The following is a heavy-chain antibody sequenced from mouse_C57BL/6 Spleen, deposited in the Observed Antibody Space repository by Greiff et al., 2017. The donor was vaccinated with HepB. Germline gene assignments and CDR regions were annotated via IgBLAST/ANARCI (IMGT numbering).Heavy chain of an antibody. J-gene: IGHJ4*01. CDR2: IRNKANGYTT. Sequence: EVKLMESGGGLVQPGGSLSLSCAASGFTFTDYYMSWVRQPPGKALEWLGFIRNKANGYTTEYSASVKGRVTISRDNSQSILYLQMNALRAEDSATYYCARCLYDYDEAPDAMDYWGQGTSVTVSS. CDR1: GFTFTDYY. CDR3: ARCLYDYDEAPDAMDY. D-gene: IGHD2-4*01. V-gene: IGHV7-3*01.